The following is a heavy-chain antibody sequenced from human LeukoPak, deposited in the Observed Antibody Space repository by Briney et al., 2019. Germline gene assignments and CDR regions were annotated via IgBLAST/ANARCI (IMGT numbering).Heavy chain of an antibody. CDR3: ARDNYSYRLDL. D-gene: IGHD2-21*01. Sequence: SETLSPTSPVSGDSTSSSNCYWGRIRQPPGKGLEWIGSIYFSGGTSYNASLKSRVTISVDTSKNQFSLKLSSVTAADTAVYYCARDNYSYRLDLWGQGTLVTVSS. J-gene: IGHJ5*02. CDR1: GDSTSSSNCY. CDR2: IYFSGGT. V-gene: IGHV4-39*02.